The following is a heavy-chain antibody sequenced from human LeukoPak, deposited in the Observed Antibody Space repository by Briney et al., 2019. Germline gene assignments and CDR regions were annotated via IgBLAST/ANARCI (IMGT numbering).Heavy chain of an antibody. CDR1: GFTFGDYA. D-gene: IGHD5-18*01. CDR2: LYSGGST. Sequence: PGRSLRLSCTASGFTFGDYAMSWVRQAPGKGLEWVSVLYSGGSTYYADSVKGRFTISRDNSKNTVSLQMDSLRAEDTAVYFCARDRFSYGFGYYGMDVWGQGTTVTVSS. V-gene: IGHV3-53*05. CDR3: ARDRFSYGFGYYGMDV. J-gene: IGHJ6*02.